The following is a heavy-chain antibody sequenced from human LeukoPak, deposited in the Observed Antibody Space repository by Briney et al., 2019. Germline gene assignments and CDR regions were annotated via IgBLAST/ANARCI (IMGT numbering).Heavy chain of an antibody. D-gene: IGHD5-18*01. Sequence: ASVKVSCKASGSSFLVYYIFWVRQASGQKLEWLGRNNPNSAGTKYAQKFQGRVTMTRDTSINTAYMELSTLRSDDTAVYNCAREYSYAHYFYNWGQRTLVTVSS. J-gene: IGHJ4*02. CDR3: AREYSYAHYFYN. V-gene: IGHV1-2*06. CDR1: GSSFLVYY. CDR2: NNPNSAGT.